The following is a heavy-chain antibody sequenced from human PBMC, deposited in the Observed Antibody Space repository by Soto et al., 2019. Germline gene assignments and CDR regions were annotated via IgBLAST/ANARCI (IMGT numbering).Heavy chain of an antibody. CDR3: AREGPLSGDAFDI. J-gene: IGHJ3*02. V-gene: IGHV4-59*11. CDR2: VSRSGST. CDR1: GGSIISHL. D-gene: IGHD3-16*01. Sequence: PSETLSLTCTVSGGSIISHLWSWIRQPPGKGLEWIGYVSRSGSTTHNPSLKSRVTISLDTSKNQVSLQLRSVTAADTAVYYCAREGPLSGDAFDIWGRGKKVTVSS.